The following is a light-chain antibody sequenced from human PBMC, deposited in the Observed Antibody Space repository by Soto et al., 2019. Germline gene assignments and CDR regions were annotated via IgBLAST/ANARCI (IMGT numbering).Light chain of an antibody. Sequence: QSALTQPPSASGSPGQSVTISCTGTNSDVGGYNYVSWYQQHPGKAPKLIIYEVAKRPSGVPDRISGSKSGNTASLTVSGLQAEDEADYYCSSYADRNKFLFGGGTQLTVL. J-gene: IGLJ7*01. V-gene: IGLV2-8*01. CDR3: SSYADRNKFL. CDR2: EVA. CDR1: NSDVGGYNY.